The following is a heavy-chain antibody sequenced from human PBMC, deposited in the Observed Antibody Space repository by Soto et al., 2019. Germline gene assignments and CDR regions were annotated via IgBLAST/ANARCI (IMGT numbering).Heavy chain of an antibody. Sequence: GASVKVSCKTSGYPFTTFHIHWVRQAPGQGLEWMGIVNPSDGRTNYAQKFQGRVTMTRDTSTGTVYMEVSSLRSEETAVYFCAREAPGSGWYFFDYWGQGTLVTVSS. D-gene: IGHD6-19*01. J-gene: IGHJ4*02. CDR2: VNPSDGRT. V-gene: IGHV1-46*01. CDR1: GYPFTTFH. CDR3: AREAPGSGWYFFDY.